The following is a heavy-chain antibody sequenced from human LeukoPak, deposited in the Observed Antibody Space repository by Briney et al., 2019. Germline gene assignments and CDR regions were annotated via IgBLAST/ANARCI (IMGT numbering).Heavy chain of an antibody. CDR1: GYTLTELS. D-gene: IGHD3-9*01. Sequence: ASVKVSCTVSGYTLTELSMHWVRPAPGPWIGWLAGVDPEDGVTIYAQKFQGRVTMTEDTSTDTAYMELSSLRSEDTAVYYCATGGGYDILTGFVYLGQGTLVTVSS. J-gene: IGHJ4*02. CDR3: ATGGGYDILTGFVY. V-gene: IGHV1-24*01. CDR2: VDPEDGVT.